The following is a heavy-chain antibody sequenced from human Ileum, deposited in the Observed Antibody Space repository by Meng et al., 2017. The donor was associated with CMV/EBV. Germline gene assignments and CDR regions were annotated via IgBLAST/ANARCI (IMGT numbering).Heavy chain of an antibody. Sequence: SVKVSCKASGGTFSSYAISWVRQAPGQGLEWMGGIIPIFGTANYAQKFQGRVTITTDESTSTAYMELSSLRSEDTAVYYCARGARYCSSTSCYFRDDYYYYGMAVWGQGNTV. V-gene: IGHV1-69*05. CDR1: GGTFSSYA. CDR3: ARGARYCSSTSCYFRDDYYYYGMAV. J-gene: IGHJ6*01. CDR2: IIPIFGTA. D-gene: IGHD2-2*01.